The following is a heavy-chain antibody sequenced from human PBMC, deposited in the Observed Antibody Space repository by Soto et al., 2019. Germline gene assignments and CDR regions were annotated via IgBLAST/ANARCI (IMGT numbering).Heavy chain of an antibody. CDR2: ISWNSGSI. CDR1: GFTFDDYA. D-gene: IGHD2-15*01. CDR3: AKDSLPSPNYCSGGSFYSLRAFDI. Sequence: EVQLVESGGGLVQPGRSLRLSCAASGFTFDDYAMHWVRQAPGKGLEWVSGISWNSGSIGYADSVKGRFTISRDNAKNSLYLQMNSLRAEDTALYYCAKDSLPSPNYCSGGSFYSLRAFDIWGQGTMVTVSS. V-gene: IGHV3-9*01. J-gene: IGHJ3*02.